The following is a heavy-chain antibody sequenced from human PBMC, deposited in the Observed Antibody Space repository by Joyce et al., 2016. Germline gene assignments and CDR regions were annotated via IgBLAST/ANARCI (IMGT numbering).Heavy chain of an antibody. V-gene: IGHV2-5*02. CDR3: AHRTGSTSTGMDV. Sequence: QITLKESGPTLVKPTQTLTLTCTFSGFSLSADGVGVDWIRQPPGKALEWLALIFWDDDKRYSPSLKSRLSITKDSAKNQVVLTMTNLDPVDTATYFCAHRTGSTSTGMDVWGRGTTVTVSS. D-gene: IGHD1-7*01. CDR2: IFWDDDK. J-gene: IGHJ6*02. CDR1: GFSLSADGVG.